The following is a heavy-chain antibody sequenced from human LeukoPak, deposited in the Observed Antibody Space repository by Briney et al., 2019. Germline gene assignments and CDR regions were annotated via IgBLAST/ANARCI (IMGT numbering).Heavy chain of an antibody. V-gene: IGHV1-18*01. CDR1: GYTFTSYG. Sequence: GASVKVSCKASGYTFTSYGISWVRQAPGQGLEWMGWISTYNGNTNYAQKLQGRVTMTTDTSTSTAYMELRSLRSDDTAVYYCARAERGYVILTGYSKYYFDYWGQGTLVIVSS. J-gene: IGHJ4*02. CDR3: ARAERGYVILTGYSKYYFDY. D-gene: IGHD3-9*01. CDR2: ISTYNGNT.